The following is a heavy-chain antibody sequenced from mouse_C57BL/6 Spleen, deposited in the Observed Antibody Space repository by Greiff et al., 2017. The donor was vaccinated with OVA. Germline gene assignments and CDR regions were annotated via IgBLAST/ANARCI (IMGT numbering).Heavy chain of an antibody. V-gene: IGHV1-55*01. J-gene: IGHJ3*01. CDR3: ARGRAWFAY. Sequence: QVQLQQPGAELVKPGASVKMSCKASGYTFTSYWITWVKQRPGQGLEWIGDIYPGSGSTNYNEKFKSKATLTVDKSSSTAYMQLSSLTSEDSAVYYCARGRAWFAYWGQGTLVTVSA. CDR2: IYPGSGST. CDR1: GYTFTSYW.